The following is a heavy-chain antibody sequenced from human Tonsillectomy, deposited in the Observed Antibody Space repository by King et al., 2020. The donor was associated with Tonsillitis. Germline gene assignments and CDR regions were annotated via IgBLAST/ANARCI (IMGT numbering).Heavy chain of an antibody. D-gene: IGHD1-20*01. Sequence: QLVQSGAEVKKPGASVKVSCKASGYTFTGYYMHWVRQAPGQGLEWMGWINPNSGDINYAQNFQGRVTMTRDTSITTVYMELSRLRSADTAVYYCARAPYTWNPAGWFDPWGQGTLVTVSS. V-gene: IGHV1-2*02. CDR1: GYTFTGYY. J-gene: IGHJ5*02. CDR2: INPNSGDI. CDR3: ARAPYTWNPAGWFDP.